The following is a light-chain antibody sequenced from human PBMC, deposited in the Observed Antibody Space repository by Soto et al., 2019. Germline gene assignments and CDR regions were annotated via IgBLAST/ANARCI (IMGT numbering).Light chain of an antibody. Sequence: EVVLTQSPATLSLSPGERATLSCRASQSVSSDLVWYQQKPGQAPRLLIYGASNRATGLPARFSGSGSGTDFTLTISSLEPEDFAVYYCQQRRNWPSTFGQGTRLEMK. J-gene: IGKJ5*01. CDR1: QSVSSD. CDR2: GAS. V-gene: IGKV3-11*01. CDR3: QQRRNWPST.